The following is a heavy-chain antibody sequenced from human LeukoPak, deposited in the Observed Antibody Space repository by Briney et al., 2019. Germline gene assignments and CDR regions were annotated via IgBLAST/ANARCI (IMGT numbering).Heavy chain of an antibody. J-gene: IGHJ4*02. V-gene: IGHV3-30*04. CDR1: GFTFSSYA. D-gene: IGHD3-16*01. CDR2: ISYDGSNK. Sequence: GRSLRLSCAASGFTFSSYAMHWVRQAPGKGLEWVAVISYDGSNKYYADSVKGRFTISRDNSKNTLYLQMNSLRAEDTAVYYCARDTETWDYFDYWGRGTLVTVSS. CDR3: ARDTETWDYFDY.